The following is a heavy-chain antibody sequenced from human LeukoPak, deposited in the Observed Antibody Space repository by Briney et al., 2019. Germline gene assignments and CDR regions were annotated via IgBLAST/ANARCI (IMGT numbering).Heavy chain of an antibody. J-gene: IGHJ6*04. Sequence: ASVEVSCKASGFTFTSSAVQWVRQARGQRLEWIGWIVVGSGNTNYAQKFQERVTITRDMSTSTAYMELSSLRSEDTAVYYCAADPTARVYYYYGMDVWGKGTTVTVSS. CDR3: AADPTARVYYYYGMDV. CDR1: GFTFTSSA. CDR2: IVVGSGNT. V-gene: IGHV1-58*01. D-gene: IGHD4-17*01.